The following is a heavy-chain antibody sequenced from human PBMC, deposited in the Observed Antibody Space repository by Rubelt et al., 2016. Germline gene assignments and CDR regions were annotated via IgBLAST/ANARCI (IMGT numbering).Heavy chain of an antibody. D-gene: IGHD3-16*01. Sequence: VQLVESGGGLVKPGGSLRLSCAASGFTFSSYAMSWVRQAPGKGLEWVALIWYDGSNYSYGDSVKGRFTVSRDNSKNTLYLQMNSLRAEDTAVYYCARGSYGNGGDYWGQGTLVTVSS. V-gene: IGHV3-33*08. CDR1: GFTFSSYA. J-gene: IGHJ4*02. CDR3: ARGSYGNGGDY. CDR2: IWYDGSNY.